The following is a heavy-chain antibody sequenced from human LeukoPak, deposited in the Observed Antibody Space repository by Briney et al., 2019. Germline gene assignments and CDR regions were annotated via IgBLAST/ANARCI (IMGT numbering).Heavy chain of an antibody. CDR2: INHSGST. D-gene: IGHD5-12*01. J-gene: IGHJ4*02. Sequence: SETLSLTCAVYGGSFSGYYWSWIRQPPGKGLEWIGEINHSGSTNYNPSLKSRVTISVDKSKNQFSLKLSPVTAADTAVYYCARLVATTPYFDYWGQGTLVTVSS. CDR3: ARLVATTPYFDY. CDR1: GGSFSGYY. V-gene: IGHV4-34*01.